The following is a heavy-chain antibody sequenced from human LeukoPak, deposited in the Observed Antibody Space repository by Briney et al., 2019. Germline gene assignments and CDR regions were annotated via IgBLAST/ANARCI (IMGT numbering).Heavy chain of an antibody. D-gene: IGHD6-19*01. J-gene: IGHJ4*02. Sequence: SETLSLTCIVSGGSISSSGYYWDWIRQPPGKGLEWIGNFYYTGSTYYNPSLKSRITISVDTSKNQFSLKLRSVTAADTAVYYCGGHIGSVWYYFDYWGQGTLVTVSS. CDR3: GGHIGSVWYYFDY. V-gene: IGHV4-39*01. CDR1: GGSISSSGYY. CDR2: FYYTGST.